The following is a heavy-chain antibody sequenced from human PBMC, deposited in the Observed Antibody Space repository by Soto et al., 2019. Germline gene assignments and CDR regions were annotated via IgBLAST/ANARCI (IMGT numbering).Heavy chain of an antibody. Sequence: SETLSLNCAVSGGSLRSATYYWSWISQHPGKGLGWIGYFYHSGSTYYKPSLRSRVTISLDTSKNQCSLNLRSVTDADTAIYYCAREATGNDALDIWGQGTLVTASS. CDR3: AREATGNDALDI. J-gene: IGHJ3*02. D-gene: IGHD1-1*01. CDR1: GGSLRSATYY. CDR2: FYHSGST. V-gene: IGHV4-31*11.